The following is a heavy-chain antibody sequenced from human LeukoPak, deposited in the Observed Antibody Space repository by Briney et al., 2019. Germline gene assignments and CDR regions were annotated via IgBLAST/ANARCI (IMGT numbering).Heavy chain of an antibody. CDR3: ARSVNPHYDSIQGPQGWFDP. Sequence: SETLSLTCAVYGGSFSGYYWSWIRQPPGKGLEWIGEINHSGSTNYNPSLKSRVTISVDTSKNQFSLKLSSVTAADTAVYYCARSVNPHYDSIQGPQGWFDPWGQGTLVTVSS. CDR2: INHSGST. CDR1: GGSFSGYY. V-gene: IGHV4-34*01. J-gene: IGHJ5*02. D-gene: IGHD3-3*01.